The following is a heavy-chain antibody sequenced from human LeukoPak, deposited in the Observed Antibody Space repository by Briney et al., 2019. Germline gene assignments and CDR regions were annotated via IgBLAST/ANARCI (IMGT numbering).Heavy chain of an antibody. CDR2: IYHSGST. CDR3: ARDRTSTETNWFDP. J-gene: IGHJ5*02. V-gene: IGHV4-30-2*01. Sequence: SQTLSLTCAVSGGSISSGGYSWSWVRQPPGKGLEWIGYIYHSGSTYYNPSLKSRVTISVDRSKNQFSLKLSSVTAADTAVYYCARDRTSTETNWFDPWGQGTLVTVSS. CDR1: GGSISSGGYS. D-gene: IGHD2-2*01.